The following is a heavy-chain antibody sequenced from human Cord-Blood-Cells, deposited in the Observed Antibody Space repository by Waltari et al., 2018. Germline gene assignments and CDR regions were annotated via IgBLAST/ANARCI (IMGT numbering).Heavy chain of an antibody. D-gene: IGHD2-2*01. J-gene: IGHJ4*02. CDR1: GYSFTSYW. Sequence: EVQLVQSGAEVKKHGESLKISCKGSGYSFTSYWIGWVRKMHGNGLEWMGIIYPGDSDTRYSPSFQGQVTIAAHKSISTAYLQGSSLRASDTAMYDCARLHCRRTSCYFDYWGQGTRVTVSS. CDR3: ARLHCRRTSCYFDY. CDR2: IYPGDSDT. V-gene: IGHV5-51*01.